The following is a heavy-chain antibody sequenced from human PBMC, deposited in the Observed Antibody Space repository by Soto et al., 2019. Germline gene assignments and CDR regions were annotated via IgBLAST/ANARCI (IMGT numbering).Heavy chain of an antibody. CDR1: GGTFSRYA. CDR2: IIPIFGTA. CDR3: ARGFRSYDILTGYYIGLCAMDV. J-gene: IGHJ6*02. V-gene: IGHV1-69*13. D-gene: IGHD3-9*01. Sequence: ASVKVSCKASGGTFSRYAISWVRQAPGQGLEWMGGIIPIFGTANYAQKLQGRVTITADESTRTAYMELTSLRSEDTAVYYCARGFRSYDILTGYYIGLCAMDVWGQGTTVTVSS.